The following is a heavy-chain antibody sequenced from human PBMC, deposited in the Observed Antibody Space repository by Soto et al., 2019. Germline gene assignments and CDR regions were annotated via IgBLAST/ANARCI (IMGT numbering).Heavy chain of an antibody. CDR3: ARKGGLGYYYYGMDV. D-gene: IGHD3-16*01. J-gene: IGHJ6*02. CDR1: GFTFSSYD. V-gene: IGHV3-23*01. CDR2: ISGSGGTT. Sequence: PGGSLRLSCAASGFTFSSYDISWVRQAPGKGLEWVSAISGSGGTTYYADSVKGRFTISRDNAKNSLYLQMNSLRAEDTALYYCARKGGLGYYYYGMDVWGQGTTVTVSS.